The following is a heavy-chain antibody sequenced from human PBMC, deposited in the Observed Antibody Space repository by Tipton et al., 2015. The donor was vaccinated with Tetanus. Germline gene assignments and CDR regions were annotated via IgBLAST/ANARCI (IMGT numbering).Heavy chain of an antibody. CDR1: GDSISRGGYF. Sequence: TLSLTCTVSGDSISRGGYFWNWIRQTPGKGLEWIGHVYSGGSFDYTPSLESRLTLSMDTSKNSFSLKLTSVTPADTALYYCARIGVSTDAYYFDFWGPGTLVTVSS. CDR2: VYSGGSF. D-gene: IGHD3-16*01. J-gene: IGHJ4*02. CDR3: ARIGVSTDAYYFDF. V-gene: IGHV4-31*03.